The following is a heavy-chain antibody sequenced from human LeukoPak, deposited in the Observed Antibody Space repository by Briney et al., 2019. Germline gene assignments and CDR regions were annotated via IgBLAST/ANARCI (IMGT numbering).Heavy chain of an antibody. D-gene: IGHD3-22*01. CDR2: ISGSGGST. V-gene: IGHV3-23*01. J-gene: IGHJ4*02. Sequence: GGSLRLSCAASGFTFSSYTMSWVRQAPGKGLEWVSAISGSGGSTYYADSVKGRFTISRDNSKNTLYLQMNSLRAEDTAVYYCAKEGYYYDSSGYRYWGQGTLVTVSS. CDR1: GFTFSSYT. CDR3: AKEGYYYDSSGYRY.